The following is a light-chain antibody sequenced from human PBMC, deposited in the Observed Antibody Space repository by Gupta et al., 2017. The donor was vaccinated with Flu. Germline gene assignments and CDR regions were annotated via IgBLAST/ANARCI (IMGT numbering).Light chain of an antibody. Sequence: EIVMTQSPDTLSVSPGERGTLSCRASQSVSSNLAWYQQKPGQAPRLLIYGTLTRATGIPARFSGSGSGTEFTLTISSLQSEDFAVYYCQQYNKWHRTFGQGTKVEIK. CDR1: QSVSSN. J-gene: IGKJ1*01. CDR2: GTL. CDR3: QQYNKWHRT. V-gene: IGKV3-15*01.